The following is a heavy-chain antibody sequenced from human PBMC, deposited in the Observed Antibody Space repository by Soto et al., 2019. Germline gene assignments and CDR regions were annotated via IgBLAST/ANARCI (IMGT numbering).Heavy chain of an antibody. J-gene: IGHJ6*02. D-gene: IGHD3-9*01. Sequence: PXASLKLSCITSGFLFNTYAMHWVRQAPGEGLEWVAVMSHDGTKTYYADSVRGRFTISRDNSKNTLYLRMNSLRTEDTAVYYCARPGSGYDILTGQYFYYFHAMDVWGQGTTVTVSS. V-gene: IGHV3-30-3*01. CDR2: MSHDGTKT. CDR1: GFLFNTYA. CDR3: ARPGSGYDILTGQYFYYFHAMDV.